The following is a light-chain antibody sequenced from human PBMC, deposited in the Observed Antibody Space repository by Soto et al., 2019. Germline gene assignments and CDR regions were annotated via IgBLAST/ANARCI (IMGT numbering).Light chain of an antibody. CDR3: QQYNNWYT. CDR2: KAS. J-gene: IGKJ2*01. V-gene: IGKV1-5*03. Sequence: DIQMTQSPSTLSASVGDRVTITCRASQSISSWLAWYQQKPGKAPKLLIYKASSLESGVPSRFSGSGSGTEFTLTIRSLQPDDFATYYCQQYNNWYTFGQGTKLEIK. CDR1: QSISSW.